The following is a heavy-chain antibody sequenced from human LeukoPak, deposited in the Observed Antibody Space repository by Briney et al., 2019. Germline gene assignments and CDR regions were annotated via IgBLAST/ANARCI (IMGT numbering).Heavy chain of an antibody. J-gene: IGHJ4*02. CDR2: IWYDGSNQ. CDR3: ASPSDSYSSSWFLRD. CDR1: GFTFSRHG. V-gene: IGHV3-33*08. Sequence: GGSLRLSCAASGFTFSRHGMQWVRQAPGKGLEWVALIWYDGSNQYYADSVKGRFTISRDNSKNTLYLQMNSLRAEDTAVYYCASPSDSYSSSWFLRDWGQGTLVTVSS. D-gene: IGHD6-13*01.